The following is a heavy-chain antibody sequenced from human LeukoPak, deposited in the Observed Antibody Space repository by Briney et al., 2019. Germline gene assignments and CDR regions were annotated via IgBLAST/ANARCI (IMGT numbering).Heavy chain of an antibody. CDR3: GAEVSGSFPT. D-gene: IGHD1-26*01. Sequence: GGSLRLSCAASGFTLSNAWMNWVRQAPGKGLEWVGLIKSKTNGETRHYAAPVKGRFTISRDDSDNTLYLQMNSLKNEGTAVYYCGAEVSGSFPTWGPGTLVTVSS. J-gene: IGHJ4*02. CDR1: GFTLSNAW. V-gene: IGHV3-15*01. CDR2: IKSKTNGETR.